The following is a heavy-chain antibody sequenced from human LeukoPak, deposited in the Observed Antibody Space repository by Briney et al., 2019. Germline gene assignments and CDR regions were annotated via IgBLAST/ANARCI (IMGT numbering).Heavy chain of an antibody. CDR3: ARLPVVAAIPNFDY. J-gene: IGHJ4*02. D-gene: IGHD2-15*01. CDR2: IYYSGST. Sequence: GSLRLSCAASGFTFSSYSMNWVRQAPGKGLEWIGSIYYSGSTYYNPSLKSRVTISVDTSKNQFSLKLSSVTAADTAVYYCARLPVVAAIPNFDYWGQGTLVTVSS. V-gene: IGHV4-39*01. CDR1: GFTFSSYSMN.